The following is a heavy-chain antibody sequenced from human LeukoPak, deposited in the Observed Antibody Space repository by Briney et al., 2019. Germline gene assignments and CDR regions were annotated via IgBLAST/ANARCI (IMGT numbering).Heavy chain of an antibody. D-gene: IGHD2/OR15-2a*01. CDR3: ARGLNSGDY. CDR2: ISSSNTI. J-gene: IGHJ4*02. Sequence: GGSLRLSCAAPGFTFSGYSMYWVRQALGKGLLSVSNISSSNTIYYADSVKGRFTISSDNAKNPLYLQMNSLSDEDTAVYYCARGLNSGDYWGQGTLVTVSS. CDR1: GFTFSGYS. V-gene: IGHV3-48*02.